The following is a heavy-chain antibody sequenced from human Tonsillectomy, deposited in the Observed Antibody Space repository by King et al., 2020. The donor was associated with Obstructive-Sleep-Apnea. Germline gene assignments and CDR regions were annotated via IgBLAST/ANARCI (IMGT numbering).Heavy chain of an antibody. D-gene: IGHD5-12*01. V-gene: IGHV4-39*07. CDR3: AREHSGQKADY. J-gene: IGHJ4*02. Sequence: QLQESGPGLVKPSETLSLTCTVSGDSVNSNNYYCGWIRQPPGKGLGWIGGLYYSGSTFYNPSLKSRVTISLDTSKNQFSLKLSSVTAADTAIYYCAREHSGQKADYWGQGTLVTVSS. CDR2: LYYSGST. CDR1: GDSVNSNNYY.